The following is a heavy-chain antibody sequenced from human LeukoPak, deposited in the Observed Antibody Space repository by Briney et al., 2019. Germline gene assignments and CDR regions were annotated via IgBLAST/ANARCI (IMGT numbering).Heavy chain of an antibody. J-gene: IGHJ4*02. Sequence: TSETLSLTCAVYGGSFSGYYWSWIRQHPGKGLEWIGYIYYSGSTYYNPSLKSRVTISVDTSKNQFSLKLSSVTAADTAVYYCARGVYDSSGYYDYWGQGTLVTVSS. V-gene: IGHV4-31*11. CDR1: GGSFSGYY. CDR3: ARGVYDSSGYYDY. D-gene: IGHD3-22*01. CDR2: IYYSGST.